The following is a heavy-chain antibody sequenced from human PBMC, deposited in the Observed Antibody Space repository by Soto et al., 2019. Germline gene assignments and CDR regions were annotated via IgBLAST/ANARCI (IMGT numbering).Heavy chain of an antibody. D-gene: IGHD2-8*01. CDR2: IIPIFGTA. Sequence: SVKVSCKASGGTFSSYAISWVRQAPGQGLEWMGGIIPIFGTANYAQKFQGRVTITADKSTSTAYMELSSLRSENTAVYYCARGSGPYCTNGVCSKYYYYGMDVWGQGTTVTVSS. CDR1: GGTFSSYA. V-gene: IGHV1-69*06. J-gene: IGHJ6*02. CDR3: ARGSGPYCTNGVCSKYYYYGMDV.